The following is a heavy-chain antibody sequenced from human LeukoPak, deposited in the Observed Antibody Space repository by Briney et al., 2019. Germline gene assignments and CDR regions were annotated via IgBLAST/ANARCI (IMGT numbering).Heavy chain of an antibody. Sequence: SGGSLRLSCAASGFTFDDYGMSWVRHAPGKGMEWVSIVNWNAGRTGYADSVKGRFTISRDNAKNSLYLQMNSLRAEDTALYYCARHYNYGSSGYHYVYWGQGTLVTVSS. V-gene: IGHV3-20*04. D-gene: IGHD3-22*01. CDR3: ARHYNYGSSGYHYVY. CDR1: GFTFDDYG. J-gene: IGHJ4*02. CDR2: VNWNAGRT.